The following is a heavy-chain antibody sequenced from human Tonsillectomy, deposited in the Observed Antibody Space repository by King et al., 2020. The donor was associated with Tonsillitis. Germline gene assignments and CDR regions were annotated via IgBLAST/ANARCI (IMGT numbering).Heavy chain of an antibody. D-gene: IGHD3-22*01. CDR2: IIPIFGAA. Sequence: VQLVESGAEVKKPGSSVKVSCKSSGGTFSSYAISWVRQAPGQGLDWMGGIIPIFGAANNAQKFQGRVTITADESTSTAYMELSSLRSEDTAVYYCARDGADYYDSSNYSAFDIWGQGTMVTVSS. CDR3: ARDGADYYDSSNYSAFDI. V-gene: IGHV1-69*01. CDR1: GGTFSSYA. J-gene: IGHJ3*02.